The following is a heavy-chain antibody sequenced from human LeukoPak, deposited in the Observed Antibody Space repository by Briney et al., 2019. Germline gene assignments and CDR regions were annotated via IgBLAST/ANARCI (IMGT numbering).Heavy chain of an antibody. CDR1: GFTFSKYH. V-gene: IGHV3-21*04. Sequence: GGSLRLSCTASGFTFSKYHMNWVRQAPGKGLEWGSSISSSSVYIHYADSVKGRFTISRDNGKNSLYLQMSSLTAEDTALFYCARDDLRDGAFDIWGQGTMVTVSS. CDR2: ISSSSVYI. J-gene: IGHJ3*02. CDR3: ARDDLRDGAFDI.